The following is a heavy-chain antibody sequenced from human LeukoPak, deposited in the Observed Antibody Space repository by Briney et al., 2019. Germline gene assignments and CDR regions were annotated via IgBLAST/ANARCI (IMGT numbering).Heavy chain of an antibody. CDR1: GYSISSGYY. CDR3: ARGPLLWFGET. CDR2: IYHSGST. V-gene: IGHV4-38-2*02. D-gene: IGHD3-10*01. Sequence: SETLSLTCTVSGYSISSGYYWGWIRQPPGKGLEWIGSIYHSGSTYYNPSLKSRVTISVDTSKNQFSLKLSSVTAADTAVYYCARGPLLWFGETWGQGTLVTVSS. J-gene: IGHJ4*02.